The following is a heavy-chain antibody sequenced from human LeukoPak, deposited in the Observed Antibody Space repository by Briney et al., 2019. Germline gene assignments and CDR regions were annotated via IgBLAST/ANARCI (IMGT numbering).Heavy chain of an antibody. V-gene: IGHV3-23*01. J-gene: IGHJ4*02. CDR2: ISGSGGST. D-gene: IGHD2-15*01. CDR1: GFTFSSYA. Sequence: PGGSLRLSCAASGFTFSSYAMSWVRQAPGKGLDWVSAISGSGGSTYYADSVKGRFTISRDNSKNTLYLQMNSLRAEDTAVYYCAKGGIVVVVAATGRFDYWGQGTLVTVSS. CDR3: AKGGIVVVVAATGRFDY.